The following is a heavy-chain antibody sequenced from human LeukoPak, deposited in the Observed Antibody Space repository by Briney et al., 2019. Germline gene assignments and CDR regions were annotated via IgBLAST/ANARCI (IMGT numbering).Heavy chain of an antibody. Sequence: GGSLRLSCAASGFTFDDYAMHWVRQAPGKGLEWVSGISWNSGSIGYADSVKGRFTISRDNAKNSLYLQMNSLRAEDTALYYCAKDRAMVRGVIVDYWGQGTLVTVPS. CDR3: AKDRAMVRGVIVDY. V-gene: IGHV3-9*01. CDR2: ISWNSGSI. J-gene: IGHJ4*02. CDR1: GFTFDDYA. D-gene: IGHD3-10*01.